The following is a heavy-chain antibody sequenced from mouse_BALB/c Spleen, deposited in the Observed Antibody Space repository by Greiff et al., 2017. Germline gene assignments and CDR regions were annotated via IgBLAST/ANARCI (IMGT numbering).Heavy chain of an antibody. CDR2: IYPGDGDT. J-gene: IGHJ4*01. CDR1: GYAFSSSW. V-gene: IGHV1-82*01. D-gene: IGHD2-1*01. CDR3: ARWRVYYGNSYAMDY. Sequence: VQLQQSGPELVKPGASVKISCKASGYAFSSSWMNWVKQRPGQGLEWIGRIYPGDGDTNYNGKFKGKATLTADKSSSTAYMQLSSLTSVDSAVYFCARWRVYYGNSYAMDYWGQGTSVTVSS.